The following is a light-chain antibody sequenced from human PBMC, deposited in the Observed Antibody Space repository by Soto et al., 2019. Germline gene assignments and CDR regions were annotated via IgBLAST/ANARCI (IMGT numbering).Light chain of an antibody. CDR3: QQSYSTPYT. V-gene: IGKV1-39*01. J-gene: IGKJ2*01. CDR1: QSISSY. Sequence: IQMTQSPSSLSASVGDRVTITCRASQSISSYLNWYQQKPGKAPKLLIYAASSLQSGVPSRFSGSGSGTGYTLSISSLQPEDFAAYFCQQSYSTPYTFGQGTKVDIK. CDR2: AAS.